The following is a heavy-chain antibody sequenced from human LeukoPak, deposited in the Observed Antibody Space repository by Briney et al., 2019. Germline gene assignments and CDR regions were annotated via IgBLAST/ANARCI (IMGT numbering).Heavy chain of an antibody. J-gene: IGHJ5*02. CDR1: GYTFTGYY. D-gene: IGHD2-2*01. Sequence: VASVKVSCKASGYTFTGYYMHWVRQAPGQGLEWMGWINPNSGGTNYAQKFQGRVTMTRDTSISTAYMELSRLRSDDTAVYYCAREGREYQLLRVSWFDPWGQGTLVTVSS. V-gene: IGHV1-2*02. CDR2: INPNSGGT. CDR3: AREGREYQLLRVSWFDP.